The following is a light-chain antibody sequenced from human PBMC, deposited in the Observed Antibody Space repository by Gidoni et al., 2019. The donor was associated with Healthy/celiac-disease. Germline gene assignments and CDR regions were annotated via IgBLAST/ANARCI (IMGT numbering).Light chain of an antibody. CDR1: QVISSY. CDR2: AAS. V-gene: IGKV1-9*01. Sequence: DIQLTQSPSFLSASVGDRVTITCRASQVISSYLAWYQQKPGKDPKLLIYAASTLQSGVPSRFSGSGSVTEFTLTISSLQPEDFATYYCQQLNSYPLTFGGGTKVEIK. J-gene: IGKJ4*01. CDR3: QQLNSYPLT.